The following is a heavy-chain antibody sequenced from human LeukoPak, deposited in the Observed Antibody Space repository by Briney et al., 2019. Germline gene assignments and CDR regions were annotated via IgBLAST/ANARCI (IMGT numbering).Heavy chain of an antibody. Sequence: GGSLRLSCAASGFTFSSHWMHWVRQAPGMGLVWVSRINSEGRTTDYADSVEGRFTISRDNAKNTLYLQMNSLRAEDTAVYYCASLLSYYDILTGYFRDIDYWGQGTLVTVSS. J-gene: IGHJ4*02. CDR1: GFTFSSHW. D-gene: IGHD3-9*01. CDR3: ASLLSYYDILTGYFRDIDY. CDR2: INSEGRTT. V-gene: IGHV3-74*01.